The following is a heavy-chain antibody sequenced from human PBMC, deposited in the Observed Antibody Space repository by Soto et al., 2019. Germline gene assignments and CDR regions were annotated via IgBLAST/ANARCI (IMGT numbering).Heavy chain of an antibody. J-gene: IGHJ4*02. V-gene: IGHV3-11*01. CDR1: GFTFSDYY. CDR3: ARSFRITSFMD. CDR2: ISSSGSTI. Sequence: GGSLRLSCAASGFTFSDYYMSWIRQAPGKGLEWVSYISSSGSTIYYADSVKGRSTISRDNAKNSLYLQMNSLRAEDTAVYYCARSFRITSFMDWGQGTLVTVSS. D-gene: IGHD3-3*01.